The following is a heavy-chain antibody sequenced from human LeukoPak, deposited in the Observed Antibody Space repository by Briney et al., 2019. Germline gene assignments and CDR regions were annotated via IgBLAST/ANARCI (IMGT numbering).Heavy chain of an antibody. Sequence: SGGSLRLSCAASGFSVNNNYMTWVRQAPGKGLEWVSVLYSNNVTYYADSVKGRFTISRDSSKNTLYLQMNSLRAEDTAVYYCARDYAVAAHFDYWGQGTLVTVSS. D-gene: IGHD6-19*01. J-gene: IGHJ4*02. CDR3: ARDYAVAAHFDY. V-gene: IGHV3-66*03. CDR1: GFSVNNNY. CDR2: LYSNNVT.